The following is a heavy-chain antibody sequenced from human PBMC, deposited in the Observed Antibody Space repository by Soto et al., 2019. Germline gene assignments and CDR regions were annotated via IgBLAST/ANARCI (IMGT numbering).Heavy chain of an antibody. Sequence: QVQLQESGPGLVEPSETLSLTCTVSGDSMSSYYWSWIRQSAEKGLAWIGRISATGTTTYIPSLKSRITLSVDTSNNQFSLNLKLVTAAATAVYFCARDKSGAADFWGQGPVVTVS. J-gene: IGHJ3*01. CDR2: ISATGTT. V-gene: IGHV4-4*07. D-gene: IGHD7-27*01. CDR3: ARDKSGAADF. CDR1: GDSMSSYY.